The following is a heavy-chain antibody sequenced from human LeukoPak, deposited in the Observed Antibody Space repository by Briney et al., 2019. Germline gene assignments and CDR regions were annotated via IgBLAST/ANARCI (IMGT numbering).Heavy chain of an antibody. CDR3: ARVGGVYSGYDLARYYYYYYMDV. Sequence: ASVKVSCKASGYTFTSYGISWVRQAPGQGLEWMGWISAYNGNTNYAQKLQGRVTMTTDTSTSTAYMELRSLRSDDTAVYYCARVGGVYSGYDLARYYYYYYMDVWGKGTTVTVSS. V-gene: IGHV1-18*01. CDR2: ISAYNGNT. CDR1: GYTFTSYG. J-gene: IGHJ6*03. D-gene: IGHD5-12*01.